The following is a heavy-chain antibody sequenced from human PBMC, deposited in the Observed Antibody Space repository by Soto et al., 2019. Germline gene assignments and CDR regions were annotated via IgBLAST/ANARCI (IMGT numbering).Heavy chain of an antibody. V-gene: IGHV5-51*01. J-gene: IGHJ6*02. Sequence: GESLKISCKGSGYSFTSYWIGWVRQMPGKGLEWMGIIYPGDSDTRYSPTFQGQVTISADKSISTAYLQWSSLKASDTAMYYFARHEYIVLVPAAPSYYYYYGMDVWGQGTTVTVSS. CDR1: GYSFTSYW. CDR3: ARHEYIVLVPAAPSYYYYYGMDV. CDR2: IYPGDSDT. D-gene: IGHD2-2*01.